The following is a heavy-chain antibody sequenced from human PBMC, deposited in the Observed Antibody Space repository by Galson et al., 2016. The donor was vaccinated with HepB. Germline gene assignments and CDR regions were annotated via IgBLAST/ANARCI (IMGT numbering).Heavy chain of an antibody. V-gene: IGHV3-64*04. CDR3: ASEILGHCSGGSCYTGDH. J-gene: IGHJ4*02. Sequence: SLRLSCAASGFTFSSYSMNWVRQAPGMGLEHISALNAYGDSTYHADSVKGRFTISRDNSKNTLYLQMNSLRGEDTAVYYCASEILGHCSGGSCYTGDHWGQGTLVTVSS. CDR2: LNAYGDST. CDR1: GFTFSSYS. D-gene: IGHD2-15*01.